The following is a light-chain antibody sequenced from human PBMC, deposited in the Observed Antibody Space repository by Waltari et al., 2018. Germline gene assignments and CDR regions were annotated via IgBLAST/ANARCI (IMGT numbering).Light chain of an antibody. J-gene: IGKJ2*01. Sequence: DIQMTQSPSTLSASVGDRVTLTCRASQVITTWLAWYQQKPGRAPKVLFYKASGLERGVPSRFSGSGYGTEFTLTISSLQPDDFATYYCQQYGASFTFGQGTKLEIK. CDR3: QQYGASFT. V-gene: IGKV1-5*03. CDR2: KAS. CDR1: QVITTW.